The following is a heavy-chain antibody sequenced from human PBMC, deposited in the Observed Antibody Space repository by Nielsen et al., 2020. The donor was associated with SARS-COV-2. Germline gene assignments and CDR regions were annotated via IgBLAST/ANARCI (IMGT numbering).Heavy chain of an antibody. Sequence: GGSLRLSCAASGFTFSSYWMSWVRQAPGKGLEWVANIKQDGSEKYYVDSVKGRFTISRDNAKNSLYLQMNSLRAEDTAVYYCARDTPESSYSSGWYWYYYYMDVWGKGTTVTVSS. V-gene: IGHV3-7*01. J-gene: IGHJ6*03. CDR2: IKQDGSEK. D-gene: IGHD6-19*01. CDR1: GFTFSSYW. CDR3: ARDTPESSYSSGWYWYYYYMDV.